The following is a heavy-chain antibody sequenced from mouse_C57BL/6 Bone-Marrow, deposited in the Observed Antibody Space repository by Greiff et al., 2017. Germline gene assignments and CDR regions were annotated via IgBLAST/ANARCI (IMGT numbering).Heavy chain of an antibody. D-gene: IGHD1-1*02. CDR3: ARDGGLWDWYFDV. CDR1: GYTFTSYG. Sequence: QVQLQQSGAELARPGASVKLSCKASGYTFTSYGISWVKQRTGQGLEWIGEIYPRSGNTYYNEKFKGKATLTADKSSSTAYMELRSLSSEDSAVYFCARDGGLWDWYFDVWGTGTPVTVSP. V-gene: IGHV1-81*01. CDR2: IYPRSGNT. J-gene: IGHJ1*03.